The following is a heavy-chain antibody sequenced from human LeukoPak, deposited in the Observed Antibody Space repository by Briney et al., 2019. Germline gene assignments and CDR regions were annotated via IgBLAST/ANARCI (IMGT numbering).Heavy chain of an antibody. CDR1: AYSISSGYY. D-gene: IGHD5-12*01. CDR2: IYRSGSA. Sequence: SETLSLTCTVSAYSISSGYYWGWIRQPPGKGLEWIGTIYRSGSAYYNPSLKSRVTMSIDTSKNQFSLNLTSVTAADTAVYYCARGGATINPWGYYYINVWGKGTTVTISS. CDR3: ARGGATINPWGYYYINV. J-gene: IGHJ6*03. V-gene: IGHV4-38-2*02.